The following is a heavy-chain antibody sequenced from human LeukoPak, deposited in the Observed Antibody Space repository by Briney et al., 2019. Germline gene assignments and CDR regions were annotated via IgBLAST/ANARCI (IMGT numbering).Heavy chain of an antibody. CDR3: ARDPDYYDSSGYGNWFDP. CDR2: ITPNSDDT. J-gene: IGHJ5*02. CDR1: GYTFTDYY. Sequence: ASVKVSCKASGYTFTDYYIHWVRQAPGHGLEWMGCITPNSDDTDYAQKFQGRVTMTRDTSINTAYMELTRLRSDDTAVYYCARDPDYYDSSGYGNWFDPWGQGTLVTVSS. D-gene: IGHD3-22*01. V-gene: IGHV1-2*02.